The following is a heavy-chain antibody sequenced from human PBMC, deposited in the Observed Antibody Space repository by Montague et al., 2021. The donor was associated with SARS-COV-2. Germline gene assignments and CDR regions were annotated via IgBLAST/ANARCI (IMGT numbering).Heavy chain of an antibody. CDR1: GGSISSSSYY. CDR2: IYYRGST. CDR3: ATQEDPSGWIPGPFDF. Sequence: SETLSLTCTVSGGSISSSSYYWAWIRQPPGKGLEWIGRIYYRGSTYYNPSLKSRVFISVDTSKNQLPLTLTSVTAADTAVYYCATQEDPSGWIPGPFDFWGQGTLLSVSS. J-gene: IGHJ4*02. D-gene: IGHD6-19*01. V-gene: IGHV4-39*01.